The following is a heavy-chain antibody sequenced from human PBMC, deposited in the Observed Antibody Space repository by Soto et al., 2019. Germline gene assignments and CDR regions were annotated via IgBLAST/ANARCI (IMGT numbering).Heavy chain of an antibody. D-gene: IGHD3-16*02. CDR3: VRGRVMITFGVVIVIDY. CDR1: GYTFTSYD. V-gene: IGHV1-8*01. J-gene: IGHJ4*01. Sequence: ASVKVSCKASGYTFTSYDINWVRQATGQGLEWMGWINPNTGYTDYAQKLQERDTMTGNTSITTAYMELSSLRSEDTAVYYCVRGRVMITFGVVIVIDYWG. CDR2: INPNTGYT.